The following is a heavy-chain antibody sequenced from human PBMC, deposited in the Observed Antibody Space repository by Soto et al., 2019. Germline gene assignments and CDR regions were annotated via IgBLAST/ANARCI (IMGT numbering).Heavy chain of an antibody. V-gene: IGHV2-5*02. CDR2: IYWDDDK. CDR1: GFSLTTSGVG. Sequence: QITLNESGPTLVRPRETLTLTCRFSGFSLTTSGVGVGWVRQSPGKAPEWLALIYWDDDKRYSESLKSRLTITKDTSKNLVVLTVANLDPTDTATYYCAHRVLRTVFGLVTTTAIYFDYCGQGTPVAVSS. CDR3: AHRVLRTVFGLVTTTAIYFDY. J-gene: IGHJ4*02. D-gene: IGHD3-3*01.